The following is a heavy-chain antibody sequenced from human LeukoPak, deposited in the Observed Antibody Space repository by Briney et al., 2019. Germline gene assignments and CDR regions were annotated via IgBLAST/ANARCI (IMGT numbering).Heavy chain of an antibody. J-gene: IGHJ5*02. V-gene: IGHV4-39*01. Sequence: SEALSLTCTVSGGSISSSSYYWGWIRQPPGKGLEWIGSIYYSGSTYYNPSLKSRVTISVDTSKNQFSLKLSSVTAADTAVYYCARHAYSGYDSDWFDPWGQGTLVTVSS. CDR2: IYYSGST. CDR3: ARHAYSGYDSDWFDP. D-gene: IGHD5-12*01. CDR1: GGSISSSSYY.